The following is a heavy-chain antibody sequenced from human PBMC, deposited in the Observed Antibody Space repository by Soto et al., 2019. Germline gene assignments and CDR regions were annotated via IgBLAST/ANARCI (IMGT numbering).Heavy chain of an antibody. CDR1: GGSISSYY. Sequence: PSETLSLTCTVSGGSISSYYWSWIRQPPGKGLEWIGYIYYSGSTNYNPSLKSRVTISVDTSKNQFSLKLSSVTAADTAVYYCARYRTTYYYDSSGYLDWFEPWGQGTLVTVSS. CDR2: IYYSGST. D-gene: IGHD3-22*01. J-gene: IGHJ5*02. V-gene: IGHV4-59*01. CDR3: ARYRTTYYYDSSGYLDWFEP.